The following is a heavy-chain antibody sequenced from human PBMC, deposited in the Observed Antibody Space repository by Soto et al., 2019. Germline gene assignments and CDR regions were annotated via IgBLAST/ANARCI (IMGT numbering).Heavy chain of an antibody. Sequence: PGDSLKISCKCSGYSFIAYLIGLVRQMPGKGLEWMGIIYPGDSDTRYSPSFQGQVTISIDKSISTAYLQWSSLKASDTAMYYCARRAAAHYGMDVWGQGTTVTVSS. CDR3: ARRAAAHYGMDV. D-gene: IGHD6-13*01. J-gene: IGHJ6*02. CDR1: GYSFIAYL. V-gene: IGHV5-51*01. CDR2: IYPGDSDT.